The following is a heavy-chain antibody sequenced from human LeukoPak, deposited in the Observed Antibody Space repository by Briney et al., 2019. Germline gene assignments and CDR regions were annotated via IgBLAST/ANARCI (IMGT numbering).Heavy chain of an antibody. CDR2: IYYGGTT. CDR1: FGSISSDSHY. V-gene: IGHV4-39*07. CDR3: ARWSSDWENNYFDP. D-gene: IGHD6-19*01. J-gene: IGHJ5*02. Sequence: PSETLSLTCTVSFGSISSDSHYWGWIRQPAGNRLEWIASIYYGGTTQYNPSLKSRATISIDTSNNRFSLRLTSATAADTAVYYCARWSSDWENNYFDPWGQRILVTVSS.